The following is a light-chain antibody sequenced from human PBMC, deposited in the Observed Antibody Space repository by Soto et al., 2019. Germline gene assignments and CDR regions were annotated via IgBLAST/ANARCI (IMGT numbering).Light chain of an antibody. CDR3: SSYAGSNNPWV. J-gene: IGLJ3*02. CDR1: SSDVGGYNY. CDR2: EVS. Sequence: QSVLTQPPSASGSPGQSVTISCTGTSSDVGGYNYVCWYQQHPGKAPKLMISEVSKRPSGVPDRFSGSKSGNTASLTVSGLQAEDEADYYCSSYAGSNNPWVFGGGTKLTVL. V-gene: IGLV2-8*01.